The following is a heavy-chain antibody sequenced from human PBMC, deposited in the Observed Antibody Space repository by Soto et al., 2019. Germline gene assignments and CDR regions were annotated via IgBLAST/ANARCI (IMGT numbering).Heavy chain of an antibody. CDR1: GFAFGRYD. D-gene: IGHD4-4*01. J-gene: IGHJ6*02. V-gene: IGHV3-30*04. CDR3: ARGNSIDYYYYVMDV. CDR2: ISYDGRNR. Sequence: PVGSLRLSCAASGFAFGRYDIHWVRQAPGRGLEWVAVISYDGRNRYYADSVKGRFTISRDNSKNTLFLQVSSLRGEDRAVYYCARGNSIDYYYYVMDVWGQGTTVTVSS.